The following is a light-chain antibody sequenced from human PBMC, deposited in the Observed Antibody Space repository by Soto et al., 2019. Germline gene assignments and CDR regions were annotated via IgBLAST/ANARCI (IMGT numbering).Light chain of an antibody. V-gene: IGKV3-15*01. J-gene: IGKJ4*01. CDR1: QSGSSK. CDR2: GAS. Sequence: EIVITQSRATLSVSLGKGRTRFWWASQSGSSKLAWYQQKPGQAPRLLIYGASTRATGIPARFSGSGSGTECTLTISGLQSEDFAVYCCQQYDKWPPTFGGGTKVDIK. CDR3: QQYDKWPPT.